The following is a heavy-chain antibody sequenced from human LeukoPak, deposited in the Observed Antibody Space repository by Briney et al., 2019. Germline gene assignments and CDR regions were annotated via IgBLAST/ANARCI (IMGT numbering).Heavy chain of an antibody. Sequence: PGGSLRLSCAASGFTFSNYDMNWVRQAPGKGLEWVSSISSSSSYIYYADSVKGRFTISRDNAKNSLYLQMNSPRAEDTAVYYCASRRLCGYCSSTSGPFDPWGQGTLVTVSS. V-gene: IGHV3-21*01. CDR1: GFTFSNYD. CDR2: ISSSSSYI. CDR3: ASRRLCGYCSSTSGPFDP. J-gene: IGHJ5*02. D-gene: IGHD2-2*03.